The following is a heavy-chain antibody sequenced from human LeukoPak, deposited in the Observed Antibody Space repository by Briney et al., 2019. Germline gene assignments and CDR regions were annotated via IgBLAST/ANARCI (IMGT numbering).Heavy chain of an antibody. D-gene: IGHD2-2*02. J-gene: IGHJ3*02. CDR1: GYTLTELS. CDR2: FDPEDGET. CDR3: ATGLYQPPAFDI. V-gene: IGHV1-24*01. Sequence: ASVKVSCKVSGYTLTELSMHWVRQAPGKGLEWMGGFDPEDGETIYAQKFQGRVTMTEDTSTDTAYMELSSLRSEDTAVYYCATGLYQPPAFDIWGQGTMVTVSS.